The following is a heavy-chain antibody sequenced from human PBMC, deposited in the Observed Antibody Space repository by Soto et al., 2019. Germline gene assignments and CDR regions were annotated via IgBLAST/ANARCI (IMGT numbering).Heavy chain of an antibody. CDR1: GYTFTIYD. D-gene: IGHD3-3*01. Sequence: ASLKVSCKASGYTFTIYDINWVRQATGQGLEWMGWMNPNSGNTGYAQKFQGRVTMTRNTSISTAYMELSSLRSEDTAVYYCARGIMDSSAIRFLEWLSDDAFDIWGQGTMVTVSS. J-gene: IGHJ3*02. CDR2: MNPNSGNT. V-gene: IGHV1-8*01. CDR3: ARGIMDSSAIRFLEWLSDDAFDI.